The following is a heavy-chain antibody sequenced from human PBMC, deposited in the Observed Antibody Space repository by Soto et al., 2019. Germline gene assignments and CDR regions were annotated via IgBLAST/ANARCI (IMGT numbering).Heavy chain of an antibody. CDR3: VSQRTSVLTQAYFDY. Sequence: SENLSLTCTVSGGSVSNSNYYWGWIRQSPGKGLEWIGSVYYRGRSYSKSSVKSRVTISVDTSKNQFSLNLNSVTASDTAVYFCVSQRTSVLTQAYFDYWGPGALVTVSS. D-gene: IGHD2-8*01. CDR2: VYYRGRS. CDR1: GGSVSNSNYY. V-gene: IGHV4-39*01. J-gene: IGHJ4*02.